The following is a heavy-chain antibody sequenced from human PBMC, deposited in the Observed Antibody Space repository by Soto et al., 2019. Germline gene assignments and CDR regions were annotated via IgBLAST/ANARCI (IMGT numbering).Heavy chain of an antibody. CDR1: GFTFSSYE. CDR2: IYYDGSNK. Sequence: GGXLRLYFAASGFTFSSYEMHWVLQAPGKGLEWVAVIYYDGSNKNYAQPVKGRFTISRDNSKNTLYMQMNRLPAEATAVYYCAKDTYYNDSSGYYVFDYWGQGTLVTVSS. J-gene: IGHJ4*02. D-gene: IGHD3-22*01. CDR3: AKDTYYNDSSGYYVFDY. V-gene: IGHV3-30-3*02.